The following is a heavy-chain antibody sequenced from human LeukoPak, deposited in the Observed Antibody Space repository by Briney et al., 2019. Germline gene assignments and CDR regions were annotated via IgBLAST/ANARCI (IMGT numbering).Heavy chain of an antibody. D-gene: IGHD5-18*01. V-gene: IGHV4-4*08. Sequence: PETLSLTCTVSGGSINAFYWSWIRQPPGKGLEWIAYVRANGENNYNPSLKSRVAISLDAANSQISLRLNFVTAADTAIYYCARQPANTAAFDVWGQGTMVTVSS. CDR2: VRANGEN. CDR1: GGSINAFY. CDR3: ARQPANTAAFDV. J-gene: IGHJ3*01.